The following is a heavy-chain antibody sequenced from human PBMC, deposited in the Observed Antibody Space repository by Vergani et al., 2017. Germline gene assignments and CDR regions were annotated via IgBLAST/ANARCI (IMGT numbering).Heavy chain of an antibody. Sequence: QVQLVESGGGLVKPGGSLRLSCAASGFTFSDYYMSWIRQAPGKGLEWVSYISSSGGSTYYADSVKGRFTISRDNSKNTLYLQMNSLRAEDTAVYYCAKTGYSSSWLFDYWGQGTLVTVSS. CDR3: AKTGYSSSWLFDY. J-gene: IGHJ4*02. V-gene: IGHV3-11*01. CDR2: ISSSGGST. D-gene: IGHD6-13*01. CDR1: GFTFSDYY.